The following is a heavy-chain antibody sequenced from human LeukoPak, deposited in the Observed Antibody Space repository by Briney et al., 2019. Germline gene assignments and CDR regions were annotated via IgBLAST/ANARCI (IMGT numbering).Heavy chain of an antibody. CDR2: INPSGGST. J-gene: IGHJ4*02. V-gene: IGHV1-46*01. CDR1: GFAFSTYG. Sequence: AGGSLRLSCAASGFAFSTYGMHWVRQAPRQGLEWMGIINPSGGSTSYAQKVQGRVTMTRDTSTSTVYMELSSLRSEDTAVYYCARSSDYLDYWGQGTLVTPSS. CDR3: ARSSDYLDY.